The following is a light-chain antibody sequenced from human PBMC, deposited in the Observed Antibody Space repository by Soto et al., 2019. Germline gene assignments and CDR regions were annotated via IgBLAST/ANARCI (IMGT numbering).Light chain of an antibody. CDR2: AAS. J-gene: IGKJ1*01. CDR3: LQDYSYPRT. Sequence: AIQMTQSPSSLSASVGDRVTITCRASQDIRNDLGWYQQRPGKAPNLLTYAASSLQSGVPSRFSGSGFGTDFTLTISSLQPEDFATYFCLQDYSYPRTFGQGTKVEIK. CDR1: QDIRND. V-gene: IGKV1-6*01.